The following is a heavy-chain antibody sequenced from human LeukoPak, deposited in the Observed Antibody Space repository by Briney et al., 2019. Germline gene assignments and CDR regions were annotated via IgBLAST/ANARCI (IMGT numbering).Heavy chain of an antibody. D-gene: IGHD6-13*01. CDR1: GFTFSSYW. Sequence: GGSLRLSCAASGFTFSSYWMHWVRQTPGKGLVWVSRINSDGSSTSYADSVKGRFTISRDNSQNTLYLQMKTLRAEDTAVYYCSTSPSFGSSWYQFNYWGQGALVIVSS. J-gene: IGHJ4*02. CDR2: INSDGSST. CDR3: STSPSFGSSWYQFNY. V-gene: IGHV3-74*01.